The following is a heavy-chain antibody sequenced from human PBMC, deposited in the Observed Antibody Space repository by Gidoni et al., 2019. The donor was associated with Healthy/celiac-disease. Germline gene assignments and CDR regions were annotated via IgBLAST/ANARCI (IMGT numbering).Heavy chain of an antibody. CDR1: GFTFSSYG. CDR2: VSYGGSNK. J-gene: IGHJ4*02. Sequence: QVQLVESGGGVVQPARSLSLCCAASGFTFSSYGMHWVRQAPGKGREWVAVVSYGGSNKYYADTVKGRFIISRDNSKTMLYLQMNSRRAEDTAVYYCAKDRRSRDGYVSYFYWGQGTLVTVSS. D-gene: IGHD5-12*01. V-gene: IGHV3-30*18. CDR3: AKDRRSRDGYVSYFY.